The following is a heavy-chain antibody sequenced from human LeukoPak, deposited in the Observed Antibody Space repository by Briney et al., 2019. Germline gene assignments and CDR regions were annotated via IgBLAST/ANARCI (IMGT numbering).Heavy chain of an antibody. D-gene: IGHD2/OR15-2a*01. V-gene: IGHV3-64*01. CDR3: AKVGEKNMVEAFEI. J-gene: IGHJ3*02. Sequence: GGSLRLSCAASGFTFSSYAMHWVRQAPGKGLEYVSAISSNGGSTYYANSVKGRFTISRDNSKNTLYLQMGSLRAEDTAVYYCAKVGEKNMVEAFEIWGQGTRVTVSP. CDR2: ISSNGGST. CDR1: GFTFSSYA.